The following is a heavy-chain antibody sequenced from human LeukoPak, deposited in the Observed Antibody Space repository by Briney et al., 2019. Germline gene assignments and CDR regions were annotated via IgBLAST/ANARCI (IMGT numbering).Heavy chain of an antibody. CDR3: GRHDGGSGWPWLGIDY. D-gene: IGHD6-25*01. Sequence: ASVKVSCKASGYTFTSYGISWVQQAPGQGLEWMGWVSAYNGNTNYAQKFQGRVTMTTDTPTSTVYMELRSLRSDDTAVYYCGRHDGGSGWPWLGIDYWGQGTLVTVSS. CDR1: GYTFTSYG. CDR2: VSAYNGNT. J-gene: IGHJ4*02. V-gene: IGHV1-18*01.